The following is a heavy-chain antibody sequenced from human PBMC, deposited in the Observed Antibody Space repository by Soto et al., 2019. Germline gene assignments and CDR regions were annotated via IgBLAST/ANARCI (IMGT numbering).Heavy chain of an antibody. V-gene: IGHV3-23*01. CDR2: ISGSGGST. J-gene: IGHJ5*02. CDR1: GFTFSSYA. D-gene: IGHD2-2*01. CDR3: ARTLLYCSSTSCYDPNWFDP. Sequence: GGSLRLSCAASGFTFSSYAMSWVRQAPGKGLEWVSAISGSGGSTYYADSVKGRFTISRDNSKNTLYLQMNSLRAEDTAVYYCARTLLYCSSTSCYDPNWFDPWGQGTLVTVSS.